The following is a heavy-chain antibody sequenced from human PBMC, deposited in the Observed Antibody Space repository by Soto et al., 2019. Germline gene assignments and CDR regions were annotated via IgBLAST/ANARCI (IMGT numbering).Heavy chain of an antibody. D-gene: IGHD3-22*01. Sequence: ASVKWSCESPGYTFTRYYTHGARRVPGQGIARMGIINPSGGSTSYAQKFPGRVTMTRDTSTSTVYMELSSLRAEDTAVYYCARVGYYYDSSGYYYEDDFDIWGQGIMVP. CDR2: INPSGGST. CDR1: GYTFTRYY. V-gene: IGHV1-46*01. J-gene: IGHJ3*02. CDR3: ARVGYYYDSSGYYYEDDFDI.